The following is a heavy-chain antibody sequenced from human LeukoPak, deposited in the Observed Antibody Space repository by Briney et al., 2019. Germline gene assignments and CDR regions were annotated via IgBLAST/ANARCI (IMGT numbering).Heavy chain of an antibody. CDR2: INHSGST. D-gene: IGHD6-13*01. CDR3: ARESSTDAFDI. V-gene: IGHV4-34*01. J-gene: IGHJ3*02. CDR1: GGSFSGYY. Sequence: SETLSLTCAVYGGSFSGYYWSWIRQPPGKGLEWIGEINHSGSTNYNPSLKSRVTISVDTSKNQFSLKLSSVTAADTAVYYCARESSTDAFDIWGQGTMVTVSS.